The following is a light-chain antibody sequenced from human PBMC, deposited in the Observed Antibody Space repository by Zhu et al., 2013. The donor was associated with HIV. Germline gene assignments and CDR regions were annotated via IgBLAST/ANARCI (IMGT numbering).Light chain of an antibody. Sequence: DIVLTQSPGTLSLSPGERATLSCRASQTVNNYLLWYQQKPGQAPRLLIYDASNRATGIPARFSGSGSGTDFTLTISSLEPEDFAVYYCQQRYIWPPLSFGGGTKVEIK. CDR2: DAS. J-gene: IGKJ4*01. CDR1: QTVNNY. V-gene: IGKV3-11*01. CDR3: QQRYIWPPLS.